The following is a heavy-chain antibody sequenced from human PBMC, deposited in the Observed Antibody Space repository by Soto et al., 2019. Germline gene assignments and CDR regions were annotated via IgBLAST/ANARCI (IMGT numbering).Heavy chain of an antibody. CDR3: ARADYGDYYYGMDV. D-gene: IGHD4-17*01. CDR2: IYYSGST. J-gene: IGHJ6*02. V-gene: IGHV4-30-4*01. Sequence: SETLSLTCTVSGGSISSGDYYWSWIRQPPGKGLEWIGYIYYSGSTYYNPSLKSRVTISVDTSKNQFSLKLSSVTAADTAVYYCARADYGDYYYGMDVWRQGTTVTVSS. CDR1: GGSISSGDYY.